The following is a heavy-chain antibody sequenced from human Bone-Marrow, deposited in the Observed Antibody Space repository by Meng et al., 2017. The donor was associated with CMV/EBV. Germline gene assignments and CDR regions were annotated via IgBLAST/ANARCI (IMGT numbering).Heavy chain of an antibody. CDR3: ARVRGSVRGVYYYYGMDV. D-gene: IGHD5/OR15-5a*01. CDR1: GGSISSSSYY. CDR2: IYYSGST. V-gene: IGHV4-39*07. Sequence: SETLSLTCTVSGGSISSSSYYWGWIRQPPGKGLEWIGSIYYSGSTYYNPSLKSRVTISVDTSKNQFSLKLSSVTAEDTAVYYCARVRGSVRGVYYYYGMDVWGQGTTVTVSS. J-gene: IGHJ6*02.